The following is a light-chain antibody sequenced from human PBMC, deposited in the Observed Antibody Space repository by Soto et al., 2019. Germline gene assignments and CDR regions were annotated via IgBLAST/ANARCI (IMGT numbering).Light chain of an antibody. CDR3: QQYNSYRWT. CDR2: AAS. Sequence: EIQMTQSPSALSASVGDRVTITCRASQGIRNSLAWFQQKPGEAPRSLIYAASSLQSGVPSRFSGSGSGTEFTLTISSLQPEDFATYYCQQYNSYRWTFGQGTKVEIK. J-gene: IGKJ1*01. CDR1: QGIRNS. V-gene: IGKV1-16*01.